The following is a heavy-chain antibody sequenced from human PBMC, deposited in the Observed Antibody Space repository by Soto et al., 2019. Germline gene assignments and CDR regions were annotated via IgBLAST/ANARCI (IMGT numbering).Heavy chain of an antibody. CDR3: AREGYCSSTSCYSYYYYYYGMDV. V-gene: IGHV6-1*01. Sequence: PSQTLSLTCVISGDSVSSNSAAWNWIRQSPSRGLEWLGRTYYRSKWYNDYAVSVKSRITINPDTSKNQFSLQLNSVTPEDTAVYYCAREGYCSSTSCYSYYYYYYGMDVWGQGTTVTVSS. D-gene: IGHD2-2*01. J-gene: IGHJ6*02. CDR1: GDSVSSNSAA. CDR2: TYYRSKWYN.